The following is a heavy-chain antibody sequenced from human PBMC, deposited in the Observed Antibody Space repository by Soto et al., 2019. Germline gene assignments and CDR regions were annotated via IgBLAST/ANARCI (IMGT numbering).Heavy chain of an antibody. D-gene: IGHD3-22*01. Sequence: SETLSLTCTVSGGSISSGGYYWSWIRQHPGKGLEWIGYIYYSGSTYYNPSLKSRVTISVDTSKNQFSLKLSSVTAADTAVYYCERDSGSPPFDYWGQGTRVTVSS. CDR1: GGSISSGGYY. J-gene: IGHJ4*02. CDR3: ERDSGSPPFDY. V-gene: IGHV4-31*03. CDR2: IYYSGST.